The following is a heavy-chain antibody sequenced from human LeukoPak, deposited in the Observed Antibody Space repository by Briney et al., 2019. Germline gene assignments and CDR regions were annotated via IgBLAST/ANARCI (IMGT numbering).Heavy chain of an antibody. V-gene: IGHV3-74*01. J-gene: IGHJ4*02. Sequence: PGGSLRLPCAASKFSFSAYWMHWVRQAPGKGLVWVSRINSDGSRTNYADSVKGRFTISRDNAKNTLYLQMNSLRAEDTAVYYCARDRGSGWYGRGSTFDYWGQGTLVTVSS. CDR1: KFSFSAYW. CDR3: ARDRGSGWYGRGSTFDY. D-gene: IGHD6-19*01. CDR2: INSDGSRT.